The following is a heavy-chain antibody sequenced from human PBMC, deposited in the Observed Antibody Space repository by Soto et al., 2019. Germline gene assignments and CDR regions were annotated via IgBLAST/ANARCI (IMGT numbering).Heavy chain of an antibody. CDR2: INHSGST. D-gene: IGHD2-2*01. J-gene: IGHJ4*02. Sequence: QVQLQQWGAGLLKPSETLSLTCALYGGSSSGYYWSWVRQPPGKGLEWIGEINHSGSTNYNPSLKSRVTMSLDPSTNLFSLTLISVIAADTAVYLCARSSSCSIANGYLGYWGQGTLVTVSS. CDR1: GGSSSGYY. V-gene: IGHV4-34*01. CDR3: ARSSSCSIANGYLGY.